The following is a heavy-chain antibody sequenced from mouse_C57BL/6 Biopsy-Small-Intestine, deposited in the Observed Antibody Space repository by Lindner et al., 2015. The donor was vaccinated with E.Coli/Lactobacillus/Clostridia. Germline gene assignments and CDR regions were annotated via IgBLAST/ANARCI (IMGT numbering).Heavy chain of an antibody. CDR3: ARSGYGRCFDF. D-gene: IGHD1-1*02. V-gene: IGHV1-82*01. CDR2: IYPGDGDT. CDR1: GYAFSSSW. J-gene: IGHJ2*01. Sequence: VQLQESGPELVKPGASVKISCKASGYAFSSSWMNWVKQRPGKGLEWIGRIYPGDGDTNYNGKFKGKATLTADRSSSTASMQLSSLTSEDSAVYFCARSGYGRCFDFWGQGTTLTVSS.